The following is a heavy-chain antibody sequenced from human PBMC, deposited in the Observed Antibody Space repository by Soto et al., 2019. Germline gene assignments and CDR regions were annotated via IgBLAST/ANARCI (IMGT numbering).Heavy chain of an antibody. J-gene: IGHJ4*02. D-gene: IGHD3-10*01. V-gene: IGHV3-23*01. CDR3: ARDEVWFGELFPMAY. CDR2: ISGSGGST. Sequence: PGGSLSLSCAASGFTFSSYAMSWVRQAPGKGLEWVSAISGSGGSTYYADSVKGRFTISRDNSKNTLYLQMNSLRAEDTAVYYCARDEVWFGELFPMAYWGQGTLVTVSS. CDR1: GFTFSSYA.